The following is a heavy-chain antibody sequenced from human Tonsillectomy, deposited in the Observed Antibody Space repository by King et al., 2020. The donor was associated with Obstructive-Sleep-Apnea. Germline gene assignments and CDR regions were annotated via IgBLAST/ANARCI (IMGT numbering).Heavy chain of an antibody. D-gene: IGHD2-2*01. CDR3: ARHVRTRKPGADPRLGFDH. CDR2: MYYSGST. CDR1: GGSISSYY. V-gene: IGHV4-59*08. Sequence: VQLQESGPGLVKPSETLSLICTVSGGSISSYYWSWIRQAPGKGLEWIGYMYYSGSTKYNPSLKYRATVSVDTSKNQFSLRLKSMTAADTAVYYCARHVRTRKPGADPRLGFDHWGQGTLVSASS. J-gene: IGHJ4*02.